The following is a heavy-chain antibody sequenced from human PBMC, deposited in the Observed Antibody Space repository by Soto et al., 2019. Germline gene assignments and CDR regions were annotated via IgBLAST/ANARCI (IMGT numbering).Heavy chain of an antibody. CDR3: ARGSPISSRLGWLDP. J-gene: IGHJ5*02. Sequence: ASVKVFCKASGYTFIRYYMSWVRQAPGQGLEWMGMIDPDGGSTVYSQKFQGRLTMTTDTSTTTVYMELIRLRSEDTAMYYCARGSPISSRLGWLDPWRQGTLVTVSS. V-gene: IGHV1-46*01. CDR1: GYTFIRYY. D-gene: IGHD3-3*02. CDR2: IDPDGGST.